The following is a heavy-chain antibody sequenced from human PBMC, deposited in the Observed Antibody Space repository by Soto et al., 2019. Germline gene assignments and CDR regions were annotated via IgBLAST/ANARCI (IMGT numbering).Heavy chain of an antibody. J-gene: IGHJ6*02. CDR2: IIPIFGTA. D-gene: IGHD2-2*01. V-gene: IGHV1-69*01. Sequence: QVQLVQSGAEVKKPGSSVKVSCKASGGTFSSYAISWVRQAPGQGLEWMGGIIPIFGTANYAQKFQGRVTITADESTSTAYMELSRLRSEDTAVYYCAREGDIVVVPADINGMDVWGQGSTVTVSS. CDR1: GGTFSSYA. CDR3: AREGDIVVVPADINGMDV.